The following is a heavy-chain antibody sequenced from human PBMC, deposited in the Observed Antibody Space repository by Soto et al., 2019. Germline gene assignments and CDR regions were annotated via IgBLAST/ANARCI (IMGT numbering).Heavy chain of an antibody. CDR1: GFTFSYYG. Sequence: QVQLVESGGGVVQPGRSLRLSCAASGFTFSYYGMHWVRQAPGKGLECVALISSDGSNLFYVDSVKGRFTISRDNSKNTLYLQMTSLRPEDTAVYYCAKNTGGNSYYFDFWGQGTLVTVSS. J-gene: IGHJ4*02. V-gene: IGHV3-30*18. D-gene: IGHD2-21*01. CDR3: AKNTGGNSYYFDF. CDR2: ISSDGSNL.